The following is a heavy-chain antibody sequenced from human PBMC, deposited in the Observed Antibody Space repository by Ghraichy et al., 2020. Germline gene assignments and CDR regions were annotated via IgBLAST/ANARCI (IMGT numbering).Heavy chain of an antibody. Sequence: GGFLRLSCAASGFTFSSYWMHWVRQAAGKGLVWVSRINSDGSSRSYADSVKGRFTISRDNAKNTLYLQMNSLRAEDTAVYYCARGPYCSGGSCYSKYYYFYGMDVWGQGTTVTVSS. CDR3: ARGPYCSGGSCYSKYYYFYGMDV. V-gene: IGHV3-74*01. CDR1: GFTFSSYW. D-gene: IGHD2-15*01. CDR2: INSDGSSR. J-gene: IGHJ6*02.